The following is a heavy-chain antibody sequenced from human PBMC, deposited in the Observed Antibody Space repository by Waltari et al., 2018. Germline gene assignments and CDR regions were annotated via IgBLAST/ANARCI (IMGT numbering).Heavy chain of an antibody. J-gene: IGHJ4*02. Sequence: DVQLEESGGGLVQPGASLRLSCAASGFTFSHYYMHWVRQIPGKGLEWVARIYGDGSRIAYADSVKGRFTISRDNAKNTLYLQMNSLRPEDTAVYYCARNNRDYWGQGTLVTVSS. D-gene: IGHD1-1*01. CDR2: IYGDGSRI. CDR1: GFTFSHYY. CDR3: ARNNRDY. V-gene: IGHV3-74*01.